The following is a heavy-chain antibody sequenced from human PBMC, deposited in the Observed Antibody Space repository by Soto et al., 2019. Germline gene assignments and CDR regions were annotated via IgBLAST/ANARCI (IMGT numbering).Heavy chain of an antibody. CDR1: GGSISSGGYY. D-gene: IGHD6-6*01. V-gene: IGHV4-31*03. CDR2: IYYSGST. CDR3: ARGRYSSSSSWFDP. Sequence: QVQLQESGPGLVKPSQTLSLSCTVSGGSISSGGYYWSWIRQHPWKGLEWIGYIYYSGSTYYNQSLKSRVTISVDTSKIQFSLNLRSVTAADTAVYYCARGRYSSSSSWFDPWGQGTLVTVSS. J-gene: IGHJ5*02.